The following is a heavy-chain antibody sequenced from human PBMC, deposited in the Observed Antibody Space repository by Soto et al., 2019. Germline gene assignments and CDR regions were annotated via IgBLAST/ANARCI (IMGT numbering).Heavy chain of an antibody. CDR2: ITWNSGGI. CDR1: ELKGDYA. CDR3: VQAISPVAASGLDV. D-gene: IGHD6-19*01. J-gene: IGHJ6*02. V-gene: IGHV3-9*01. Sequence: EVQVVESGGGLVQPGRSLSLSCAVSELKGDYAMHWVRQAPGKGLEWVSGITWNSGGIGYADSVKGRFTISRDNARNSLYLQMNTLRVEDTAVYYCVQAISPVAASGLDVWGQGTTVTVSS.